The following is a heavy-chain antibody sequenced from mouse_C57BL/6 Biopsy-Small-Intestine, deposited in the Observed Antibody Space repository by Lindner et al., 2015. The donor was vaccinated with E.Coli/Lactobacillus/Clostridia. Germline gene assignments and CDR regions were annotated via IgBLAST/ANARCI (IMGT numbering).Heavy chain of an antibody. D-gene: IGHD2-3*01. CDR2: INPSGGST. CDR1: GYTFTSYY. CDR3: AKQFISSGYYPADF. J-gene: IGHJ4*01. V-gene: IGHV1-64*01. Sequence: SVKVSCKTSGYTFTSYYMHWVRQAPGQGLEWMGIINPSGGSTDYAQNFQGRVTMTGDTSTSTVYVELSSLRSEDTAVYYCAKQFISSGYYPADFWGQGTLVTVSS.